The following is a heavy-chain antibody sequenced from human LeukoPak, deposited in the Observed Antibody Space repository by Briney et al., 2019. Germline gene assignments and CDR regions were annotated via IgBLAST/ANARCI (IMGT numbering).Heavy chain of an antibody. Sequence: GGSLRLSCAASGFTFSGSALHWVRQASGKGLEWVGRIRSTANGYATAYAASVKGRFTISRDDSKNTAYLQMDSLKTEDTAVYYCTRDHRHYYDSSGYYYAIYYWGQGTLVTVSS. J-gene: IGHJ4*02. V-gene: IGHV3-73*01. CDR2: IRSTANGYAT. CDR3: TRDHRHYYDSSGYYYAIYY. D-gene: IGHD3-22*01. CDR1: GFTFSGSA.